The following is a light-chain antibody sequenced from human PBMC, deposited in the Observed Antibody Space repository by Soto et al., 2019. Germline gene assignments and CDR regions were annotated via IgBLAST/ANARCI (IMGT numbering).Light chain of an antibody. J-gene: IGKJ2*01. CDR1: QSVSSSN. CDR2: GAS. CDR3: QQYGSSPYT. V-gene: IGKV3-20*01. Sequence: EIVLTQSPGTLSLSPGERATLSCRASQSVSSSNLAWYQQKPGQAPRLLMYGASSRATGIPDRFSGSGSGTDFTLTISRLEPEDFAVYYCQQYGSSPYTVGQGTKLEIK.